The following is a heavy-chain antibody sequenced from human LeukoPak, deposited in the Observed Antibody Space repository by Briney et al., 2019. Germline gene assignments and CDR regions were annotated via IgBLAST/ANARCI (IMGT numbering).Heavy chain of an antibody. J-gene: IGHJ4*02. D-gene: IGHD3-22*01. V-gene: IGHV4-31*03. CDR1: GGSISSGGYY. CDR2: IYYSGST. Sequence: SETLFLTCTVSGGSISSGGYYWSWIRQHPGKGLEWIGYIYYSGSTYYNPSLKSRVTISVDTSKNQFSLKLSPVTAADTAVYYCARDKGSSGFDYWGQGTLVTVSS. CDR3: ARDKGSSGFDY.